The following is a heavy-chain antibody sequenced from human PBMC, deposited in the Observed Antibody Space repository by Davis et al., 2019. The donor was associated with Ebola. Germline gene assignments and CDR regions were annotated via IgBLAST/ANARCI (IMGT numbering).Heavy chain of an antibody. J-gene: IGHJ4*02. CDR2: IRYDGSNK. Sequence: GESLKISCAASGFTFSSYGTHWVRQAPGKGLEWVAFIRYDGSNKYSADSVRGRFIISRDNSKNTLYLQMSSLRIEDTAVYYCVKGSITMTVVVYFDLWGQGTLVTVSS. CDR1: GFTFSSYG. CDR3: VKGSITMTVVVYFDL. D-gene: IGHD3-22*01. V-gene: IGHV3-30*02.